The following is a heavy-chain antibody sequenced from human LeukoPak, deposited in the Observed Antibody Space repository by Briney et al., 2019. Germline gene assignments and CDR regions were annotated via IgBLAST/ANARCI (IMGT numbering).Heavy chain of an antibody. CDR2: ISYDGSNK. CDR1: GFTFSSYA. CDR3: ARDFGQLGDYYYYMDV. V-gene: IGHV3-30*04. D-gene: IGHD6-6*01. J-gene: IGHJ6*03. Sequence: GGSLRLSCAASGFTFSSYAMHWVRQAPGKGLEWVAAISYDGSNKYYADSVKGRFTISRDNSKNTLYLQMNSLRAEDTAVYYCARDFGQLGDYYYYMDVWGKGTTVTVSS.